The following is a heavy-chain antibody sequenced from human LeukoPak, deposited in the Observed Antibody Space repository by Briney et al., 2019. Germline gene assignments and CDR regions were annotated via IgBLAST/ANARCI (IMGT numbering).Heavy chain of an antibody. CDR2: IYHSGST. Sequence: PSGTLSLTCAVSGYSISSDYYWGWIRQPPGKGLEGIGSIYHSGSTFYNPSLKSRVTISIDTSKNQFSLKLTSVTAADTAVYYCARGAVGSTPHVAFDIWGQGTMVTVSS. V-gene: IGHV4-38-2*01. J-gene: IGHJ3*02. CDR1: GYSISSDYY. CDR3: ARGAVGSTPHVAFDI. D-gene: IGHD1-26*01.